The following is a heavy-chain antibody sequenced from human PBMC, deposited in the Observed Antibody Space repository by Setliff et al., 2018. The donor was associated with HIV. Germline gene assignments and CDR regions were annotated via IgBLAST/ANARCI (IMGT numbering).Heavy chain of an antibody. CDR2: IYPGDSDT. J-gene: IGHJ4*02. Sequence: GESLKISCKVSGYTFTSYWIGWVRQKPGKGLEWMGIIYPGDSDTRYSPSFQGQVTISAAKSISTAYLQWSSLKASDTAIYYCARHISYDGSDDQSRGYFDYWGRGTLVTVPQ. D-gene: IGHD3-22*01. V-gene: IGHV5-51*01. CDR1: GYTFTSYW. CDR3: ARHISYDGSDDQSRGYFDY.